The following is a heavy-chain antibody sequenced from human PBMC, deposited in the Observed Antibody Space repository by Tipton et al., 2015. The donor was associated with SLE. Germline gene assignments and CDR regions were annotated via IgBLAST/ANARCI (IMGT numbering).Heavy chain of an antibody. D-gene: IGHD5-12*01. V-gene: IGHV3-30*04. J-gene: IGHJ6*02. CDR2: VSYDGSHK. Sequence: QLVQSGGGVVQPGRSLRLSCAASGFTFSSYAMHWVRQAPGKGLEWMSVVSYDGSHKYYADSVKGRFTISRDNSKNTLYLQMNSLRAEDTAVYYCAKDIVATTPIYGMDVWGQGTMVTVSS. CDR3: AKDIVATTPIYGMDV. CDR1: GFTFSSYA.